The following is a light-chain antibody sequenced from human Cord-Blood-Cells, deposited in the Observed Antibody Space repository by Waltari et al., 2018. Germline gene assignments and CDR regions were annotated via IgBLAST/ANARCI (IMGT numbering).Light chain of an antibody. CDR2: DVS. CDR3: SSYTSSSPLVV. Sequence: QSALTQPASVSGSTGQSITISCTGTISDVGGYNYVSWYQQHPGKAPQPMIYDVSNRPSGVSKRFSGSKSGNTASLTISGLQAEDEADYYCSSYTSSSPLVVFGGGTKLTVL. J-gene: IGLJ2*01. V-gene: IGLV2-14*01. CDR1: ISDVGGYNY.